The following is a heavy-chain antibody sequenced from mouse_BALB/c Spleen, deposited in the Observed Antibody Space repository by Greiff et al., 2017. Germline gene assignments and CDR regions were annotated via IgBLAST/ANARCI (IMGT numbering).Heavy chain of an antibody. CDR2: IDPENGNT. D-gene: IGHD4-1*01. V-gene: IGHV14-1*02. Sequence: EVQLQQSGAELVRPGASVKLSCKASGFNIKDYYMHWVKQRPEQGLEWIGWIDPENGNTIYDPKFQGKASITADTSSNTAYLQLSSLTSEDTAVYYCAVTGTWFAYWGQGTLVTVSA. CDR1: GFNIKDYY. CDR3: AVTGTWFAY. J-gene: IGHJ3*01.